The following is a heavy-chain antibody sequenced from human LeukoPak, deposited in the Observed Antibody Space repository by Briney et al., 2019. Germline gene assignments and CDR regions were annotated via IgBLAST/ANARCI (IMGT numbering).Heavy chain of an antibody. Sequence: GGSLRLSCAASGFTTYWMTWVRQAPGKGLEWVANIKQDGSEKYYVDSVKGRFTISRDNAKNSLYLQMNSLRAEDTAVYYCAKDSHFDYWGQGALVTVSS. CDR3: AKDSHFDY. V-gene: IGHV3-7*03. J-gene: IGHJ4*02. CDR2: IKQDGSEK. CDR1: GFTTYW.